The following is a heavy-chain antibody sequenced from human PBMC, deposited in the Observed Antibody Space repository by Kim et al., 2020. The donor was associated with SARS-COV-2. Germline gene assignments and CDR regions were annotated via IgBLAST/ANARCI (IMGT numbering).Heavy chain of an antibody. V-gene: IGHV3-7*03. Sequence: GGSLRLSCAASGFTFSNYWMIWVRQAPGKGLEWVASIKPDGSEKHYVDSVKGRLTISRDNAKTSLYLQMNSLRAEDTALYYCASTGAATAWGQGTLVTVS. J-gene: IGHJ5*02. CDR3: ASTGAATA. CDR1: GFTFSNYW. D-gene: IGHD2-15*01. CDR2: IKPDGSEK.